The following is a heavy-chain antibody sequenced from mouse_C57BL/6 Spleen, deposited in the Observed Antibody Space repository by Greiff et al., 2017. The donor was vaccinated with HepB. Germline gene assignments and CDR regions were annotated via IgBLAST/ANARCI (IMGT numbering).Heavy chain of an antibody. Sequence: EVQLQQSGAELVRPGASVKLSCTASGFNIKDDYMHWVKQRPEQGLEWIGWIDPENGDTEYASKFQGKATITADTSSNTAYLQLSSLTSEDTAVYYCTSPRQLRPHYYAMDYWGQGTSVTVSS. CDR1: GFNIKDDY. CDR3: TSPRQLRPHYYAMDY. J-gene: IGHJ4*01. V-gene: IGHV14-4*01. D-gene: IGHD3-2*02. CDR2: IDPENGDT.